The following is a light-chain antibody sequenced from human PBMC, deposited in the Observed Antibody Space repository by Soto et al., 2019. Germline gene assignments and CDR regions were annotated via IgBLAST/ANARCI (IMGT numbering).Light chain of an antibody. Sequence: DVVMTQSPLSLPVTPGEPASISCRSSQSLLHSNGYNYLDWYLQKPGQSPQLLIYLGSNRASGVPDRFSGSGSGTDFTLKISRVEAEDVGVYYCIQTLQTPPITFGPGTKVDIK. CDR1: QSLLHSNGYNY. CDR2: LGS. CDR3: IQTLQTPPIT. J-gene: IGKJ3*01. V-gene: IGKV2-28*01.